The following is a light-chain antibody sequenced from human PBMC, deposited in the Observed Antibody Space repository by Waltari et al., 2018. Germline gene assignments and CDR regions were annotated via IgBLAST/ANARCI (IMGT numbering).Light chain of an antibody. CDR2: GAS. V-gene: IGKV3-20*01. J-gene: IGKJ1*01. CDR3: QHYLRLPVT. Sequence: EMVLTQSPATLFWSEGERATVSCRASESVSRALPWYQQKPGQAPRLLIYGASTRATGIPYRFSGSGSGTDFSLPISRLEPDDFAVYYCQHYLRLPVTFGQGTTVEI. CDR1: ESVSRA.